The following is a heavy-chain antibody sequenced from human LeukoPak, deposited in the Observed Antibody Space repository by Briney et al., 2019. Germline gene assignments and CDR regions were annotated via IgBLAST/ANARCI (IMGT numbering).Heavy chain of an antibody. D-gene: IGHD5-18*01. V-gene: IGHV4-39*01. CDR2: IYYSKNT. CDR3: VSPRGFSYGYFDY. CDR1: GGSISSGNYY. J-gene: IGHJ4*02. Sequence: PSQTLSLTCTVTGGSISSGNYYWSWIRQPPGKGLEWIGSIYYSKNTYCNPSLKSRVTISADTSKNQFSLTLGSVSATDTAVYYCVSPRGFSYGYFDYWGQGTLVTVSS.